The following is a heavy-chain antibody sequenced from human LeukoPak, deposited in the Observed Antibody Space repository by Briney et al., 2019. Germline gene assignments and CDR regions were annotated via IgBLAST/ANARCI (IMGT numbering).Heavy chain of an antibody. CDR1: GFTFSSYS. CDR2: IYSGGTT. V-gene: IGHV3-53*01. Sequence: GGSLRLSCAASGFTFSSYSMNWVRQAPGKGLEWVSFIYSGGTTYYADSVKGRFTISRDNSKNTLYLQMNSLRAEDTALYYCARAPGIRDAFDIWGQGTMVTVSS. D-gene: IGHD3-3*02. J-gene: IGHJ3*02. CDR3: ARAPGIRDAFDI.